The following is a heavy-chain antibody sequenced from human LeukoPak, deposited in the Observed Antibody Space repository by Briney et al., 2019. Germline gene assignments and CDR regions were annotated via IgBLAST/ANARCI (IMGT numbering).Heavy chain of an antibody. V-gene: IGHV1-69*06. CDR3: AMRGYSYGYGAPLY. D-gene: IGHD5-18*01. CDR2: IIPIFGTA. Sequence: ASVKVSCKASGGTFSNYAISWVRQAPGQGLEWMGGIIPIFGTANYARKFQGRVTITADKSTSTAYMELSSLRSEDTAVYYCAMRGYSYGYGAPLYWGQGTLVTVSS. J-gene: IGHJ4*02. CDR1: GGTFSNYA.